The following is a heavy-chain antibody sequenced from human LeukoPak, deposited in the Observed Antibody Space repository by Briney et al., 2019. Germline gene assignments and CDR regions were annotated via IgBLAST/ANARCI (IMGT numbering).Heavy chain of an antibody. V-gene: IGHV4-59*08. CDR1: GGSISSYY. D-gene: IGHD2-15*01. CDR2: IYYSGST. J-gene: IGHJ5*02. Sequence: SETLSLTCIVSGGSISSYYWSWIRQPPGKGLEWIGYIYYSGSTNYNHSLKSRVTISVDTSKNQVSLKLSSVTAADTAVYYCARSGGSNYNWFDPWGQGTLVTVSS. CDR3: ARSGGSNYNWFDP.